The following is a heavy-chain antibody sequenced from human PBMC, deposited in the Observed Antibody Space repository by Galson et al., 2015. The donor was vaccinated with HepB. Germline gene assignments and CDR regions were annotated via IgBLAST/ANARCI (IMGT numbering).Heavy chain of an antibody. J-gene: IGHJ5*02. Sequence: SLRLSCAASGFTFTSYPMHWVRQAPGKGLEYVSAITTDGIPYYADSVKGRFTISRDNSKNTLYLHMSSLTTEDTAVYYCVKDNDLIQPGALGDYFDPWGQGTLVTVSS. CDR2: ITTDGIP. D-gene: IGHD4-17*01. CDR1: GFTFTSYP. CDR3: VKDNDLIQPGALGDYFDP. V-gene: IGHV3-64D*06.